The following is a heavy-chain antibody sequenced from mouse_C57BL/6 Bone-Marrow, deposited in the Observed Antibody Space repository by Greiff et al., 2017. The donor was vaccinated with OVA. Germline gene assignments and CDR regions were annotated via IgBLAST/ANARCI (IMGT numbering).Heavy chain of an antibody. CDR3: ARDYYGSSGGY. V-gene: IGHV1-81*01. CDR1: GYTFTSYG. Sequence: VQLQQSGAELARPGASVKLSCKASGYTFTSYGISWVKQRTGQGLEWIGEIYPRSGNTYYIEKFKGKATLTADKSSSTAYMELRSLTSEDSAVYFCARDYYGSSGGYWGQGTTLTVSS. J-gene: IGHJ2*01. D-gene: IGHD1-1*01. CDR2: IYPRSGNT.